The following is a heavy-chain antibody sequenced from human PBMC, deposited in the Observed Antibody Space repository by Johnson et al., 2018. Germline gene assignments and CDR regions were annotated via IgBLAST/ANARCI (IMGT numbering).Heavy chain of an antibody. J-gene: IGHJ6*03. CDR2: IYYSGSA. CDR3: ARVDIRLFMDV. D-gene: IGHD5-12*01. CDR1: GVSISNDNYY. V-gene: IGHV4-30-4*01. Sequence: QVQLQESGPGLVKPSQTLSLTCTVSGVSISNDNYYWSWIRQPPGKGLEWIGYIYYSGSAFYNPSLKSRTIISVDTSTNQFSLKLRSVTGADTAVYYCARVDIRLFMDVWGKGTTVNVSS.